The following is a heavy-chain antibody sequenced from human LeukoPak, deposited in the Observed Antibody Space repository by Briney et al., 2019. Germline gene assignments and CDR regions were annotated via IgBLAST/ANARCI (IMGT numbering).Heavy chain of an antibody. D-gene: IGHD5-24*01. CDR2: IRYDGSNK. Sequence: GGSLRLSCAASGFTFSSYGMHWVRQAPGKGLEWVAFIRYDGSNKYYADSVKGRFTISRDNSKNTLYLQMNSLRAEDTAVYYCAKGKVEMATIDMGVWGKGTTVTISS. V-gene: IGHV3-30*02. J-gene: IGHJ6*03. CDR1: GFTFSSYG. CDR3: AKGKVEMATIDMGV.